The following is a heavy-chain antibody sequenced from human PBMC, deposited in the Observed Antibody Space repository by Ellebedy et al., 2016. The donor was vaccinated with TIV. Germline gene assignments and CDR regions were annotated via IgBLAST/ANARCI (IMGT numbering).Heavy chain of an antibody. Sequence: MPSETLSLTCTVSGGSINSSNYYWGWLRQPPGQGLEWIGSIHYIGSTYDNPSLKSRVTIYLDTSKNQFSLRLRSLTAADTAVYYCARERPDRGYGDLENLFDPWGQGTLVTVSS. D-gene: IGHD4-17*01. CDR3: ARERPDRGYGDLENLFDP. V-gene: IGHV4-39*07. J-gene: IGHJ5*02. CDR1: GGSINSSNYY. CDR2: IHYIGST.